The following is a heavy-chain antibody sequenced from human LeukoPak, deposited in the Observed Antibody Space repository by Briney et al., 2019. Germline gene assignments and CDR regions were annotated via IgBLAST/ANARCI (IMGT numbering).Heavy chain of an antibody. D-gene: IGHD3-9*01. J-gene: IGHJ5*01. CDR1: VFIFINYA. CDR2: ISGRSDNT. CDR3: AKWGDYDVLTGYYVSDF. V-gene: IGHV3-23*01. Sequence: GASLRLSCAASVFIFINYAMYWVRQAPGKGLEWVSAISGRSDNTYYAHSVKGRFTPSRDSSKNKLYLQMNRLRADDTAVYYCAKWGDYDVLTGYYVSDFWGHGTLVTVSS.